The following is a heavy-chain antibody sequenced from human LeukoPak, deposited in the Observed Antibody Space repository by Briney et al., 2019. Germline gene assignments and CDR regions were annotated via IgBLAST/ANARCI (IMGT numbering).Heavy chain of an antibody. J-gene: IGHJ4*02. CDR2: IYTVGNT. D-gene: IGHD5-18*01. Sequence: PGGSLSLSCAASGFTVSSNYMSWVRQAPGRGLEWVSVIYTVGNTYYAESVKGRFTISRDNSKNTLYLQMNSLRAEDTAVYYCARGYSYGYFDYWGQGTVVTVSS. CDR1: GFTVSSNY. V-gene: IGHV3-53*01. CDR3: ARGYSYGYFDY.